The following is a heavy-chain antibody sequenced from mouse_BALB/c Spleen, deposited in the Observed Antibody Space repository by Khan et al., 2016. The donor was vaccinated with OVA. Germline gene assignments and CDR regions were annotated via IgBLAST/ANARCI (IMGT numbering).Heavy chain of an antibody. D-gene: IGHD2-10*01. CDR2: INTYTGEP. J-gene: IGHJ4*01. V-gene: IGHV9-3-1*01. Sequence: LVESGPELKKPGETVKISCKASGYIFTSYGMNWVKQAPGKGLKWMGWINTYTGEPTYADDFKGRFVFSLETSASTAYLQINNLKNEDTATYFCARPPYCSYVMGYWGQGTSVTVSS. CDR1: GYIFTSYG. CDR3: ARPPYCSYVMGY.